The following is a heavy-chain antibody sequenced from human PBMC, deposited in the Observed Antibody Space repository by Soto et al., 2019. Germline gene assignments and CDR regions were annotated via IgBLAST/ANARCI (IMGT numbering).Heavy chain of an antibody. CDR1: GFTFSSYS. CDR2: ISSSSSYI. CDR3: ASTLGIAARPFFYYYYYMDV. J-gene: IGHJ6*03. Sequence: GGSLRLSCAASGFTFSSYSMNWVRQAPGKGLEWVSSISSSSSYIYYADSVKDRFTISRDNAKNSLYLQMNSLRAEDTAVYYCASTLGIAARPFFYYYYYMDVWGKGTTVTVSS. V-gene: IGHV3-21*01. D-gene: IGHD6-6*01.